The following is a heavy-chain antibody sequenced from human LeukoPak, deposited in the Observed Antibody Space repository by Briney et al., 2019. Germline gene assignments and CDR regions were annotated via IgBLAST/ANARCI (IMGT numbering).Heavy chain of an antibody. V-gene: IGHV4-34*01. J-gene: IGHJ5*02. CDR3: ARGVIAVAGTGWFDP. D-gene: IGHD6-19*01. Sequence: PSETLSLTCAVYGGSFSGYYWSWIRHPPGKGLEWIGEINHSGSTNYNPSLKSRVTISVDTSKNQFSLKLSSVTAADTAVYYCARGVIAVAGTGWFDPWGQGTLVTVSS. CDR1: GGSFSGYY. CDR2: INHSGST.